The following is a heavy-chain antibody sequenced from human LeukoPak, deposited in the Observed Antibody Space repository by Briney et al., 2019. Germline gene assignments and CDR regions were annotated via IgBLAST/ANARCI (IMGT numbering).Heavy chain of an antibody. D-gene: IGHD6-13*01. J-gene: IGHJ4*02. CDR3: ARDFAAPPLFYFDY. V-gene: IGHV4-59*01. Sequence: SETLSLTCTVSGGSISSYYWSWIRQPPGKGLEWIGYIYYSGSTNYNPSLKSRVTISVDTSKNQFSLKLSSVSAADTAVYYCARDFAAPPLFYFDYWGQGTLVTVSS. CDR1: GGSISSYY. CDR2: IYYSGST.